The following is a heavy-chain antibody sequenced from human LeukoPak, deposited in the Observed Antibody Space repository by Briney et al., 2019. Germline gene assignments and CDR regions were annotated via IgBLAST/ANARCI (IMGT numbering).Heavy chain of an antibody. J-gene: IGHJ4*02. CDR2: MSSSGIS. V-gene: IGHV4-61*02. Sequence: SQTLSLTCTVSNGSISSDTYFWSWIRQPAGKGLEWIGRMSSSGISTYSPSLKSRVTISIDTSRNQFSMNLNSVTAADTAVYYCAREKGVAGPLDYWGQGTLVTVSS. CDR3: AREKGVAGPLDY. D-gene: IGHD6-19*01. CDR1: NGSISSDTYF.